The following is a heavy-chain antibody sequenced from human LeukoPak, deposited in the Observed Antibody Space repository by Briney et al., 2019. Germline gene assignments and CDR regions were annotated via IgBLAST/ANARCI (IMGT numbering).Heavy chain of an antibody. V-gene: IGHV4-39*01. Sequence: SETLSLTCTVSGGPISSSSYYWGWIRQPPGKGLEWIGSIYYSGSTYYNPSLKSRVTISVDTSKNQFSLKLSSVTAADTAVYYCARLGSGSYSGGFDYWGQGTLVTVSS. CDR1: GGPISSSSYY. CDR3: ARLGSGSYSGGFDY. CDR2: IYYSGST. J-gene: IGHJ4*02. D-gene: IGHD1-26*01.